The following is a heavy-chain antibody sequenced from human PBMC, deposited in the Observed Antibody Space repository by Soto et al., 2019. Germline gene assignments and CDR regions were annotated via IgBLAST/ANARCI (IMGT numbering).Heavy chain of an antibody. CDR2: IYYSGST. J-gene: IGHJ4*02. CDR3: ARASTVDVGWEGNFDY. Sequence: SETLSLTCTVSGGSISSYYWSWIRQPPGKGLEWIGYIYYSGSTNYNPSLKSRVTISVDTSKNQFSLKLSSVTAADTAVYYCARASTVDVGWEGNFDYWGQGTLVTVSS. V-gene: IGHV4-59*01. CDR1: GGSISSYY. D-gene: IGHD4-17*01.